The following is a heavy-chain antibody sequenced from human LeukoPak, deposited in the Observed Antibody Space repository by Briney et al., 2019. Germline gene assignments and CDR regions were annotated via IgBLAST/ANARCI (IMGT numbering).Heavy chain of an antibody. CDR3: ARVRSGSYYSDFDY. CDR1: GFTFSDYN. Sequence: GGSLRLPCAASGFTFSDYNMNWVRQVPGKGLESVSYMSRSGDIIYYADSVKGRFTISRDNAENSLYLQMNSLRAEDTAVYYCARVRSGSYYSDFDYWGQGTLVTVSS. V-gene: IGHV3-48*01. J-gene: IGHJ4*02. CDR2: MSRSGDII. D-gene: IGHD3-10*01.